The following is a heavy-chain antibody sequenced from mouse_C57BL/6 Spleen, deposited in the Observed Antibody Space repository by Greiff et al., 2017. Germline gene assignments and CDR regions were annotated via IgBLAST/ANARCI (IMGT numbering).Heavy chain of an antibody. Sequence: QVQLKQSGPGLVQPSQSLSITCTVSGFSLTSYGVHWVRQSPGKGLEWLGVIWSGGSTDYNAAFISRLSISKDNSKSQVFFKMNNLQADDTAIYYCARYYSSSYTWYFDVWGTGTTVTVSS. CDR1: GFSLTSYG. J-gene: IGHJ1*03. V-gene: IGHV2-2*01. CDR3: ARYYSSSYTWYFDV. D-gene: IGHD1-1*01. CDR2: IWSGGST.